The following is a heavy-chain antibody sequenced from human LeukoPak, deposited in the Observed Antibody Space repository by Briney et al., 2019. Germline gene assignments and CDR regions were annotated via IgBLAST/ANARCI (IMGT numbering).Heavy chain of an antibody. CDR1: GGSISSSNW. D-gene: IGHD2-15*01. CDR3: ARRYCSGGSCPTYYFDY. J-gene: IGHJ4*02. CDR2: IYHSGST. Sequence: SGTLSLTCAVSGGSISSSNWWSWVRQPPGKGLEWIGEIYHSGSTNHNPSLKSRVTISVDTSKNQFSLKLSSVTAADTAVYYCARRYCSGGSCPTYYFDYWGQGTLVTVSS. V-gene: IGHV4-4*02.